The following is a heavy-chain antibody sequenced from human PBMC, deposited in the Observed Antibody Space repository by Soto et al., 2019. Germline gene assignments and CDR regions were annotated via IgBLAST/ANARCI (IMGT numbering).Heavy chain of an antibody. J-gene: IGHJ4*02. CDR3: ASTSSSSRSAIYYFDY. D-gene: IGHD6-6*01. Sequence: QVQLQESGPGLVKPSQTLSLTCTVSGGSISSGGYYWSWIRQHPGKGLEWIGYIYYSGSTYYNPSLQSRVTISVDTSKNQFSLKLSSVTAADTAVYYCASTSSSSRSAIYYFDYWGQGTLVTVAS. CDR1: GGSISSGGYY. V-gene: IGHV4-31*03. CDR2: IYYSGST.